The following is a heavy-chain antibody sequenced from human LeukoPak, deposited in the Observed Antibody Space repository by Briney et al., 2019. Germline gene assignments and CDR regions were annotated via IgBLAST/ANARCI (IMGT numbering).Heavy chain of an antibody. J-gene: IGHJ4*02. CDR1: GGSISSYY. Sequence: PSETLSLTCTVSGGSISSYYWSWIRQPPGKGLEWIGYNYYSGSTNYNPSLKSRVTISVDTSKNQFSLKLSSVTAADTAVYYCARAPRPGAIDYWGQGTLVTVSS. D-gene: IGHD6-6*01. V-gene: IGHV4-59*01. CDR3: ARAPRPGAIDY. CDR2: NYYSGST.